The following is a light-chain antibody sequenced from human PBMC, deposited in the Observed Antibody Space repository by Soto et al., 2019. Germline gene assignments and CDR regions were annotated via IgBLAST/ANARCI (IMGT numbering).Light chain of an antibody. Sequence: QSVLTQPASASGSPGQSITISCTGTNSDVGAYNSVSWYQQHPGKAPKLMIFEVTNRPSATSDRFSGSKSVNTASLTISGLQAEDEADYYCASFTRSSTWVFGGGTKLTVL. CDR2: EVT. CDR1: NSDVGAYNS. V-gene: IGLV2-14*01. CDR3: ASFTRSSTWV. J-gene: IGLJ3*02.